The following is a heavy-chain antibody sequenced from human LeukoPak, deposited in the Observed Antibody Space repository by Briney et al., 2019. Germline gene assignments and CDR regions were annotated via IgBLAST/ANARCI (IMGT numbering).Heavy chain of an antibody. J-gene: IGHJ4*02. CDR2: IYYSGST. V-gene: IGHV4-39*07. Sequence: PSETLSLTCTVSGGSISSSSYYWGWIRQPPGKGLEWMGSIYYSGSTYYNPSLKSRVTISVDTSKNQFSLKLSSVTAADTAVYYCARLPELPLYYFDYWGQGTLVTVSS. D-gene: IGHD1-7*01. CDR3: ARLPELPLYYFDY. CDR1: GGSISSSSYY.